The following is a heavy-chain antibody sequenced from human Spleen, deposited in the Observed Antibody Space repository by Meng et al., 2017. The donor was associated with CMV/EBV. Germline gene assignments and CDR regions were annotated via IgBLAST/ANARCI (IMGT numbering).Heavy chain of an antibody. CDR3: ARDRGGMDV. CDR2: MRHDGSYE. V-gene: IGHV3-30*02. CDR1: GFIFSSYA. D-gene: IGHD3-10*01. Sequence: GGSLRLSCAASGFIFSSYAMHWVRQAPGMGLEWVAFMRHDGSYEYYADPVKGRFTISRDNSKKTLYLQMDSLRAEDTAVYYCARDRGGMDVWGQGTTVTVSS. J-gene: IGHJ6*02.